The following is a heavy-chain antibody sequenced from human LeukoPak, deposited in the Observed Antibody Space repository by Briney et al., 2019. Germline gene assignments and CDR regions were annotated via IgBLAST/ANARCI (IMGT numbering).Heavy chain of an antibody. CDR1: GFTFSSYW. V-gene: IGHV3-74*01. CDR2: INSDGSST. Sequence: GGSLRLSCAASGFTFSSYWMHWVRQAPGKGLVWVSRINSDGSSTSYADSVKGRFAISRDNAKNTLYLQMNSLRAEDTAVYYCARDTPLRYFDWYLGYYYYGMDVWGQGTTVTVSS. J-gene: IGHJ6*02. CDR3: ARDTPLRYFDWYLGYYYYGMDV. D-gene: IGHD3-9*01.